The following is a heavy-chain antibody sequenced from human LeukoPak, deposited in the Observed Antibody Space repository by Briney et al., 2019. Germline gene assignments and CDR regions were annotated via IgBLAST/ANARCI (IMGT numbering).Heavy chain of an antibody. CDR1: AYTFITYG. V-gene: IGHV1-18*01. CDR2: VSAYADNT. D-gene: IGHD2-15*01. J-gene: IGHJ4*02. CDR3: ARDCIGCHGFDY. Sequence: GASVKVSCKASAYTFITYGISWVRQAPGQGLEWVGWVSAYADNTNYVQKLQGRVTMTTDTSTSTAYMELRSLRSDDTAVYYCARDCIGCHGFDYWGQGTLVTVSS.